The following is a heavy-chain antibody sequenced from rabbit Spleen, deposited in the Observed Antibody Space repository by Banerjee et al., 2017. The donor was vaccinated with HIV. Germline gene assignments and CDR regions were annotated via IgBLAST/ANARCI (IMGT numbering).Heavy chain of an antibody. D-gene: IGHD1-1*01. Sequence: QSLEESGGGLVQPEGSLTLTCTASGFSFSSSDYMRWVRQTPGKGLEWIGCIYTGSSGSTYYASWAKGRFTISKTSSTTVTLQMTSLTAADTATYFCARDTSSSFSSYGMDLWGPGTLSPS. CDR3: ARDTSSSFSSYGMDL. CDR2: IYTGSSGST. J-gene: IGHJ6*01. V-gene: IGHV1S40*01. CDR1: GFSFSSSDY.